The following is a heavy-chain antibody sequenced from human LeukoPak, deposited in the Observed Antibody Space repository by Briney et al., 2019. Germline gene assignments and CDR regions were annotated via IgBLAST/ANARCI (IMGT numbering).Heavy chain of an antibody. D-gene: IGHD6-19*01. CDR3: ARGDSSGSYDY. V-gene: IGHV1-18*01. CDR1: GYTFTSYG. CDR2: ISAASGNT. J-gene: IGHJ4*02. Sequence: GASVKVSCKASGYTFTSYGITWVRQAPGQGLEWMGWISAASGNTNYAQKLQGRVTMTTDTSTSTAYMELRSLRSDDTAVYYCARGDSSGSYDYWGQGTLVTVSS.